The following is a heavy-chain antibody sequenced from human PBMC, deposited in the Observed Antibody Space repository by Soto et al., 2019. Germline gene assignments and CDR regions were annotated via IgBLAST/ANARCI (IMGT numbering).Heavy chain of an antibody. CDR2: INHSGST. D-gene: IGHD3-3*01. CDR1: GGSFSGYY. V-gene: IGHV4-34*01. J-gene: IGHJ5*02. Sequence: SETLSLTCAVYGGSFSGYYWSWIRQPPGKGLEWIGEINHSGSTNYNPSLKSRVTISVDTSKNQFSLKLSSVTAANTAVYYRARGSFWSGYYRNNWFDPWGQGTLVTVSS. CDR3: ARGSFWSGYYRNNWFDP.